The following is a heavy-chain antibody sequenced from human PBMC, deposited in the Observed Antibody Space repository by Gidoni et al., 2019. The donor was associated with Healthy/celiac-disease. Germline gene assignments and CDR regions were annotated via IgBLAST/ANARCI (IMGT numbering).Heavy chain of an antibody. D-gene: IGHD6-6*01. V-gene: IGHV3-21*01. J-gene: IGHJ4*02. Sequence: EVQLVESGGGLVKPGGSLRLSCAASGFTFSSYSMNWVRQAPGKGLEWVSSISSSSIYIYYADSVKGRFTISRDNAKNSLYLQMNSLRAEDTAVYYCARASHSSSDYFDYWGQGTLVTVSS. CDR3: ARASHSSSDYFDY. CDR1: GFTFSSYS. CDR2: ISSSSIYI.